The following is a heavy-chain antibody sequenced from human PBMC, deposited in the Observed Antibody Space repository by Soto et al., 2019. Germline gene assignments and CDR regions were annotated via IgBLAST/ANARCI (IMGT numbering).Heavy chain of an antibody. CDR1: GHTFTSYA. CDR3: ARDDYGDFNYYYGMDV. Sequence: ASVKVSCKASGHTFTSYAMHWVRQAPGQRLEWMGWINAGNGNTKYSQKFQGRVTITRDTSASTAYMELSSLRSEDTAVYYCARDDYGDFNYYYGMDVWGQGTTVTVSS. J-gene: IGHJ6*02. CDR2: INAGNGNT. D-gene: IGHD4-17*01. V-gene: IGHV1-3*01.